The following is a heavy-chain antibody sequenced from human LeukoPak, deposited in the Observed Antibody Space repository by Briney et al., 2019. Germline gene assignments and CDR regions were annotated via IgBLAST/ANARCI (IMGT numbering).Heavy chain of an antibody. CDR2: IYYSGST. CDR3: ARAAHYGSGSYHLDY. D-gene: IGHD3-10*01. J-gene: IGHJ4*02. V-gene: IGHV4-30-4*01. Sequence: SETLSLTCTVSGGSISSGDYYWSWIRQPPGKGLEWIGYIYYSGSTYYNPSLKSRVTISVDTSKNQFSLKLSSVTAADTAVYYCARAAHYGSGSYHLDYWGQGTLVTVSS. CDR1: GGSISSGDYY.